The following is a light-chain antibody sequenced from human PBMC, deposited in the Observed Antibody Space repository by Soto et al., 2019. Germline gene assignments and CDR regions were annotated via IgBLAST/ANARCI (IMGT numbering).Light chain of an antibody. Sequence: SPPSLLGSASRTPRHSVTISRPGNSSVVGGYDYGSQYQQHPGKAANRMIYDVSKRPSEGPDRFSGSKSGNMASLTISVLQAQEEADYYFCSSAGSYTYVCGTGTKVT. CDR2: DVS. J-gene: IGLJ1*01. V-gene: IGLV2-11*01. CDR3: CSSAGSYTYV. CDR1: SSVVGGYDY.